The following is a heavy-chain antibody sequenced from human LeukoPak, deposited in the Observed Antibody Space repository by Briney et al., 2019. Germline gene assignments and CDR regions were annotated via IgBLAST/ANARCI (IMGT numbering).Heavy chain of an antibody. J-gene: IGHJ4*02. V-gene: IGHV3-30*02. CDR2: IRYDGSNK. CDR1: GFTFSSYG. CDR3: AKDKDQRFLEWLNFDY. D-gene: IGHD3-3*01. Sequence: GGSLRLSCAASGFTFSSYGMHWVRQAPGKGLEWVAFIRYDGSNKYYADSVKGRFTISRDNSKNTLYLQMNSLRAEDTAVYYCAKDKDQRFLEWLNFDYWGQGTLVTVPS.